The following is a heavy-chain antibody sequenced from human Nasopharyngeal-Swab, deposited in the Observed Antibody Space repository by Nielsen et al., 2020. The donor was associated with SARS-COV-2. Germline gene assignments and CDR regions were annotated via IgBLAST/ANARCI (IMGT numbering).Heavy chain of an antibody. CDR3: ARDRRDSSGTHNWFDP. Sequence: ASVKVSCKASGGTFSSYAISWVRQAPGQGLEWMGWINPNSGGTNYAQKFRGWVTMTRDTSISTAYMELSRLRSDDTAVYYCARDRRDSSGTHNWFDPWGQGTLVTVSS. J-gene: IGHJ5*02. D-gene: IGHD6-19*01. CDR2: INPNSGGT. CDR1: GGTFSSYA. V-gene: IGHV1-2*04.